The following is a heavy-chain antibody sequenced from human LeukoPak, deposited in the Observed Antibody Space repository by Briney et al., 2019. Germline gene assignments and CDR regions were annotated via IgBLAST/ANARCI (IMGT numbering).Heavy chain of an antibody. CDR3: ARDVSGIYGLLNY. J-gene: IGHJ4*02. CDR2: ISSSSSTI. V-gene: IGHV3-48*01. Sequence: GGSLRLSCAASGFTFSSYDMNWVRQGPGKGLEWVSYISSSSSTIYYADSVKGRFIISRDNAKNSLYLQMSSLRAEDTAVYYCARDVSGIYGLLNYWGQGTLVTVSS. CDR1: GFTFSSYD. D-gene: IGHD1-26*01.